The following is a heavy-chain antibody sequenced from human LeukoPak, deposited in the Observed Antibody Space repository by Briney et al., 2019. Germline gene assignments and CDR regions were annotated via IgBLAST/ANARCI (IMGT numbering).Heavy chain of an antibody. J-gene: IGHJ3*02. Sequence: PSETLSLTCTVSDGSISSFYWSWIRQPAGKGLEWIGRIYSDGAFSYNPSLRSRVTMSVDTSKSQFSLKVRSVTAADTAVYYCARVSVVDAFDIWGQGTMVSVSS. V-gene: IGHV4-4*07. D-gene: IGHD2-2*01. CDR1: DGSISSFY. CDR3: ARVSVVDAFDI. CDR2: IYSDGAF.